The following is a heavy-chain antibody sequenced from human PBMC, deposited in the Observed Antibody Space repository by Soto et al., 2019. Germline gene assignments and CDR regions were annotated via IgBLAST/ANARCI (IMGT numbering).Heavy chain of an antibody. D-gene: IGHD2-2*01. CDR3: ARDGPLGCSSTSCYRDIYYYYMDV. J-gene: IGHJ6*03. CDR1: GFTFSSYW. V-gene: IGHV3-74*01. Sequence: GGSLRLSCAASGFTFSSYWMHWVRQAPGKGLVWVSRINSDGSSTSYADSVKGRFTISRDNAKNTLYLQMNSLRAEDTAVYYCARDGPLGCSSTSCYRDIYYYYMDVWGKGTTVTVSS. CDR2: INSDGSST.